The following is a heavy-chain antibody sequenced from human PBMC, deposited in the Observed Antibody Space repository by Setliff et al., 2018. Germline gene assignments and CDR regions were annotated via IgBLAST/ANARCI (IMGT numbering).Heavy chain of an antibody. CDR2: MNPNSGHT. V-gene: IGHV1-8*03. J-gene: IGHJ5*02. Sequence: ASVKVSCKASGYTFTSYDINWVRQATGQGLEWMGWMNPNSGHTGYAQKFQGRVTITRNTSISTTYMELSSLRSEDTAVYYCARVSRSGGKGGYNWFDPWGQGTLVTVSS. CDR1: GYTFTSYD. CDR3: ARVSRSGGKGGYNWFDP. D-gene: IGHD2-15*01.